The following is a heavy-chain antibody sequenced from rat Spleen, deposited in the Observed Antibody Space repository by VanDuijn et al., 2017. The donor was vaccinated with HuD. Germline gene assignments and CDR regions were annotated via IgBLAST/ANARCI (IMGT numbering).Heavy chain of an antibody. CDR1: GFTFSDYY. V-gene: IGHV5-22*01. D-gene: IGHD1-10*01. CDR3: ARRGYNHCWYFDF. J-gene: IGHJ1*01. Sequence: EVQLVESDGGLVQPGRSLKLSCAASGFTFSDYYMAWVRQAPKKGLEWVASISYEGSSTYYGDSVKGRFTISRDNAKSTLYLQMNILRSEDTATYSCARRGYNHCWYFDFWGPGTMVTVSS. CDR2: ISYEGSST.